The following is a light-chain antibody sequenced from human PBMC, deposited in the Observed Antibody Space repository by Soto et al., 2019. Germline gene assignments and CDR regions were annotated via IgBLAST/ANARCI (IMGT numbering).Light chain of an antibody. J-gene: IGLJ2*01. CDR3: CSYAGSSTLV. Sequence: QSVLTQPASVSGSPGQSITISCTGTSSDVGNYNLVSWYQQHPGKAPKLMIYEGSKRPSGVSNRFSGSKSGNTASLTISGLQAEDEADYYCCSYAGSSTLVFGEGTKVTVL. CDR2: EGS. CDR1: SSDVGNYNL. V-gene: IGLV2-23*01.